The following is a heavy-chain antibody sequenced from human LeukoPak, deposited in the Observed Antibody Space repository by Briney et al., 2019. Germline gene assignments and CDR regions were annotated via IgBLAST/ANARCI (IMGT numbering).Heavy chain of an antibody. D-gene: IGHD3-22*01. CDR1: GGSFSGYY. Sequence: SETLSLTCAVYGGSFSGYYWTWIRQAPGKGLEWIGEINPSGRISYNPSLKSRLTISGDASKNQFSLNLRSLTAADTAVYYCARGRQEVSMIVVVMTAVSYYLDVWGKGTTVTVS. CDR3: ARGRQEVSMIVVVMTAVSYYLDV. CDR2: INPSGRI. J-gene: IGHJ6*03. V-gene: IGHV4-34*01.